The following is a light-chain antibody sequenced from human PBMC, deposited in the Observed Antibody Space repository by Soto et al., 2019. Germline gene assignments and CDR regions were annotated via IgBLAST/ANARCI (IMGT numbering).Light chain of an antibody. Sequence: DIQMTQSPSSVSASVGDRVTITCRASQGISNWLAWYQQQPGTAPKLLISSAYTLQSGVTSRFSGGGSGAHFTLIISSLQPEDFATYYCQHTNTCRPHAFGGGTKVEIK. V-gene: IGKV1-12*01. J-gene: IGKJ4*01. CDR1: QGISNW. CDR2: SAY. CDR3: QHTNTCRPHA.